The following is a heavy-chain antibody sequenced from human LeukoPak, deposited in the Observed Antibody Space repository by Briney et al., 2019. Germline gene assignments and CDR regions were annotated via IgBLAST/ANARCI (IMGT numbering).Heavy chain of an antibody. CDR3: ATDLSGRQDY. CDR2: IDEYGTTI. V-gene: IGHV3-74*01. D-gene: IGHD5-12*01. Sequence: GGSLRLSCAASGFTFSSYSMNWVRQAPGKGLEWVSRIDEYGTTINYADSVKGRFTISRNNAGDTLFLQMNSLRAGDTGVYYCATDLSGRQDYWGQGTLVTVSS. J-gene: IGHJ4*02. CDR1: GFTFSSYS.